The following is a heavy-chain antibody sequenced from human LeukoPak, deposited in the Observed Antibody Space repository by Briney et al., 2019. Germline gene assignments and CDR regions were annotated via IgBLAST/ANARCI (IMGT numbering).Heavy chain of an antibody. CDR1: GFTFSTPE. D-gene: IGHD3-22*01. J-gene: IGHJ4*02. Sequence: PGGSLRLSCAASGFTFSTPEMNWVRQAPGKGLEWVSSITSSSTSIYYADSVKGRFTISRDNAKNSLYLQMNSLRAEDTAVYYCARDRDSSASQMNYWGQGTLVTVSS. CDR2: ITSSSTSI. V-gene: IGHV3-21*01. CDR3: ARDRDSSASQMNY.